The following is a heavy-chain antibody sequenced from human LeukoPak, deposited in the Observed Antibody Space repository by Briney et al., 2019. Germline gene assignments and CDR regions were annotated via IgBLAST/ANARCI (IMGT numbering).Heavy chain of an antibody. J-gene: IGHJ5*02. CDR3: ARHYLSDGILSTFDP. D-gene: IGHD2-2*01. V-gene: IGHV4-39*01. CDR2: IYYRGST. CDR1: GGSISSSPYY. Sequence: SETLSLTCTVSGGSISSSPYYWGWIRQPPGKGLEWIGTIYYRGSTYSNPSLNSRVTISLDTSKDQFSLRLRSVTAADTALYYCARHYLSDGILSTFDPWGQGTLVTVSS.